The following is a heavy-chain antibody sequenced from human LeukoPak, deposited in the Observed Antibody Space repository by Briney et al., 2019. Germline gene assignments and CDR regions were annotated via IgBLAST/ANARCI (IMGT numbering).Heavy chain of an antibody. Sequence: GASVKVSCKASGYTFTNYFIHWVRQAPGQELEWMGVINPSGGTTTYAQKFEGRVTMTRDTSTSTVYMELSSLRSEDTAVYYCARVGGSYHESIDYWGQGTLVTVSS. J-gene: IGHJ4*02. CDR1: GYTFTNYF. CDR3: ARVGGSYHESIDY. CDR2: INPSGGTT. D-gene: IGHD1-26*01. V-gene: IGHV1-46*01.